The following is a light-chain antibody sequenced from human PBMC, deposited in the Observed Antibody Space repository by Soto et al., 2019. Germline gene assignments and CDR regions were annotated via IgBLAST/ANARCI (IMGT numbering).Light chain of an antibody. J-gene: IGKJ3*01. V-gene: IGKV1-33*01. CDR3: QQYDNLLIFT. Sequence: DIQMTQSPSSLSASVGDRVTITCQASQDISNYLNWYQQKPGKAPKLLIYDSSNLETGVPSRFSGGGSGTDFTFTISILQPEDIATYYCQQYDNLLIFTFGPGTKVDMK. CDR1: QDISNY. CDR2: DSS.